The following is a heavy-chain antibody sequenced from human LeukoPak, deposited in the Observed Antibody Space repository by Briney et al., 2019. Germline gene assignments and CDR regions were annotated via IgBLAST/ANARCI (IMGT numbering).Heavy chain of an antibody. Sequence: GGSLRLSCAASGFTVNSNYMSWVRQAPGKGLEWVSSISSSSSYIYYADSVKGRFTISRDNAKNSLYLQMNSLRAEDTAVYYCARDKSPAARLIDYWGQGTLVTVSS. V-gene: IGHV3-21*01. CDR3: ARDKSPAARLIDY. D-gene: IGHD6-6*01. CDR1: GFTVNSNY. J-gene: IGHJ4*02. CDR2: ISSSSSYI.